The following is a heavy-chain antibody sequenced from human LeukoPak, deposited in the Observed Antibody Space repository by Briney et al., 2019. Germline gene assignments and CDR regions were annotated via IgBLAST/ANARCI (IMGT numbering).Heavy chain of an antibody. CDR3: RNYYYYYGMDV. V-gene: IGHV3-49*03. CDR1: GFTFGDYA. Sequence: GGSLRLSCTAAGFTFGDYAMSWFRQAPGKGLEWVGFIRSKAYGGTTEYAASVKGRFTISRDDSKSIAYLQMNSLKTDDTAVYYCRNYYYYYGMDVWGQETTLTVSS. J-gene: IGHJ6*02. CDR2: IRSKAYGGTT.